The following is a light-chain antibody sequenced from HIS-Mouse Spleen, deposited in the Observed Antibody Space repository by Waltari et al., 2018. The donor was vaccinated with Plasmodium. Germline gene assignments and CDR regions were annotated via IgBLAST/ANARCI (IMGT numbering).Light chain of an antibody. V-gene: IGLV3-25*03. Sequence: SYELTQPPSVSVSPGQTARITCSGDALPKQYAYWYQQKPGQAPVLVIYKDSERPSGIQERCSGSSSGTTVTLTISGVQAEDEADYYCQSADSSGTYQVFGGGTKLTVL. CDR2: KDS. CDR3: QSADSSGTYQV. CDR1: ALPKQY. J-gene: IGLJ2*01.